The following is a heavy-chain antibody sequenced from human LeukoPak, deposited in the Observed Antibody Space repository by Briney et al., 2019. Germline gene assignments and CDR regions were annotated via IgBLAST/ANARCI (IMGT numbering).Heavy chain of an antibody. CDR2: ISGSGGSR. D-gene: IGHD3-10*01. V-gene: IGHV3-23*01. J-gene: IGHJ4*02. CDR1: GFTFSSYA. CDR3: AKDLYYYGSGNYIDY. Sequence: GGSLRLSCAASGFTFSSYAMSWVRQAPGKGLEWVSAISGSGGSRYSAGSVKGRFTISRDNSKNTLYLQMNSLRAEDTAIYYCAKDLYYYGSGNYIDYWGQGTLVTVSS.